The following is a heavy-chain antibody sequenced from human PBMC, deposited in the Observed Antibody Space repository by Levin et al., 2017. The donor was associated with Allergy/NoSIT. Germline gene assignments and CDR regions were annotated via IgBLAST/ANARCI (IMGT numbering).Heavy chain of an antibody. V-gene: IGHV4-59*01. Sequence: SPTLSLPCTVSGASISSYYWSWIRQPPGKGLEWIGYIYYTGSTNYNPSLKSRVTISVDTSKNQFSLTLTSVTAADTAVYYCARDRTTYGGNSVVYYYGMDVWGQGTTVTVSS. CDR2: IYYTGST. CDR1: GASISSYY. D-gene: IGHD4-23*01. CDR3: ARDRTTYGGNSVVYYYGMDV. J-gene: IGHJ6*02.